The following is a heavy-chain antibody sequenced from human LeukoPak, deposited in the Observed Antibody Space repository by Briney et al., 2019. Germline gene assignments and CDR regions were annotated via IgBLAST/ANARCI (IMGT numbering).Heavy chain of an antibody. D-gene: IGHD4-23*01. CDR1: GFTFSSYA. J-gene: IGHJ3*02. CDR3: ASVDGGNSERRNAFDI. V-gene: IGHV3-23*01. Sequence: GGSLRLSCAASGFTFSSYAMSWVRQAPGKGLEWVSAISGSGGSTSYAQKFQGRVTMTRDTSTSTVYMELSSLRSEDTAVYYCASVDGGNSERRNAFDIWGQGTMVTVSS. CDR2: ISGSGGST.